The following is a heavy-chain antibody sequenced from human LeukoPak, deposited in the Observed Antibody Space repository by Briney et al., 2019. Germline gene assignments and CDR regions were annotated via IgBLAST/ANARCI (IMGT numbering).Heavy chain of an antibody. D-gene: IGHD3-9*01. V-gene: IGHV3-20*04. CDR2: INWNGGST. CDR3: ARARSTGYYVADY. CDR1: GLTFDDYG. J-gene: IGHJ4*02. Sequence: GGSLRLSCAASGLTFDDYGMSWVRQAPGKGLELVSGINWNGGSTGYADSVKGRFTISRDNAKHSLYLQMNSLRAEDTALYYCARARSTGYYVADYWGQGTLVTVSS.